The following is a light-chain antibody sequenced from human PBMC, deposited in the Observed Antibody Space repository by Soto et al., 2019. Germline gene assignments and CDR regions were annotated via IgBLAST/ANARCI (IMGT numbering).Light chain of an antibody. Sequence: QSALTQPASVSGSPGQSITISCSGTPSDIGAYNYVSWYQHLPGKAPEVIIYDVTNRPSGVSSRFSGSKSGTTASLTISGLQAEDEANYYCGSYTITSTLMIFGAGTKLTVL. CDR2: DVT. V-gene: IGLV2-14*03. CDR3: GSYTITSTLMI. J-gene: IGLJ2*01. CDR1: PSDIGAYNY.